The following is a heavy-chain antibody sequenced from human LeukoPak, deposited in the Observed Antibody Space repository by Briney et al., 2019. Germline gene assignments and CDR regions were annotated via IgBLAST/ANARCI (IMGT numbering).Heavy chain of an antibody. CDR2: INPSDSYT. Sequence: GESLRISCKGSGYSFTNHWISWVRQMPGKGLEWMGRINPSDSYTNYNPSFQGHVTFSVDKSIATAYLQLTTLKASDTAMYYCARGGWLDDYWGQGTLVTVSS. D-gene: IGHD6-19*01. CDR1: GYSFTNHW. V-gene: IGHV5-10-1*01. J-gene: IGHJ4*02. CDR3: ARGGWLDDY.